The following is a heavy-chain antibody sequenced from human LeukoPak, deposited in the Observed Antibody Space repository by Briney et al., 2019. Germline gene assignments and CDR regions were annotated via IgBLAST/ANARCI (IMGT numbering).Heavy chain of an antibody. CDR2: ISSSGSTI. CDR3: ATIWFGELLFNFDY. V-gene: IGHV3-48*03. Sequence: QPGGSLRLSCAASGFTFSSYEMNWVRQAPGKGLEWVSYISSSGSTIYYADSVKGRFTISRDNAKNSLYLQMNSLRAEDTAVYYCATIWFGELLFNFDYWGQGTLVTVSS. J-gene: IGHJ4*02. CDR1: GFTFSSYE. D-gene: IGHD3-10*01.